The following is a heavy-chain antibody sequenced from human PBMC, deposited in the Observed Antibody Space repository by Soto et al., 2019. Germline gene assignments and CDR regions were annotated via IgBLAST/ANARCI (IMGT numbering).Heavy chain of an antibody. CDR2: ISYDGSNK. D-gene: IGHD1-1*01. J-gene: IGHJ4*02. CDR3: AKHSGTTGTYYFDY. V-gene: IGHV3-30*18. CDR1: GFTFSSYG. Sequence: GGSLRLSCAASGFTFSSYGMHWVRQAPGKGLEWVAVISYDGSNKYYADSVKGRFTISRDNSKNTLYLQMNSLRAEDTAVYYCAKHSGTTGTYYFDYWGQGTLVTVSS.